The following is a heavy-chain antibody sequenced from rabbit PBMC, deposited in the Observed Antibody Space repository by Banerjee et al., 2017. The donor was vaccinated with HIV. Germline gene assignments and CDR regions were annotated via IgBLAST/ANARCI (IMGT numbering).Heavy chain of an antibody. V-gene: IGHV1S40*01. CDR2: IYAGSSGSA. D-gene: IGHD4-2*01. CDR3: ARDRDWTLDL. J-gene: IGHJ4*01. Sequence: PGKGLEWIGTIYAGSSGSAYYASWVNGRFTISKTSSTTVTLQMTSLTAADTATYFCARDRDWTLDLRGQGTLVTVS.